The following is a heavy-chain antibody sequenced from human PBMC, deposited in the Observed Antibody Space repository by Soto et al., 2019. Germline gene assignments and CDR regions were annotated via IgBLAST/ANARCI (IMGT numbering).Heavy chain of an antibody. J-gene: IGHJ4*02. CDR3: ARRGPGTYFDY. CDR2: ISGSGDST. CDR1: GFTFSSYA. D-gene: IGHD6-13*01. Sequence: EVQLLESGGGLVQSGGSLRLSCAASGFTFSSYAMNWVRQAPGKGLEWVSVISGSGDSTYYTDSVKGRFTISRDNSKNTLYLQMNSLRAEDTAVYYCARRGPGTYFDYWGQGTLATVSS. V-gene: IGHV3-23*01.